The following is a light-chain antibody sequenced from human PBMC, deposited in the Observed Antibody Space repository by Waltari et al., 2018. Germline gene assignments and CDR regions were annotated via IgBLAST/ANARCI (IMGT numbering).Light chain of an antibody. CDR1: KIGVKS. CDR3: QVWDSNTDHVV. CDR2: DDS. J-gene: IGLJ2*01. Sequence: SSVLTQLPSVSLAPGKTARITCGGNKIGVKSVHWYQQKPGQAPALGIYDDSDRPPGIPERFSGSNSGNTATLTISRVEAGDEADYYCQVWDSNTDHVVFGGGTKLTVL. V-gene: IGLV3-21*01.